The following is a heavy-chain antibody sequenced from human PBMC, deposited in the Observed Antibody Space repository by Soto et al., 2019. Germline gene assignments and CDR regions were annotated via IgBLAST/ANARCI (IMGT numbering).Heavy chain of an antibody. V-gene: IGHV4-4*07. CDR1: GGSISSYY. Sequence: PSETLSLTCAASGGSISSYYWSWIRQPAGQGLGGIGRIYTSGSTNYNPSLKSRVTMSVDTSKNQFSLKLSSVNAADTAVYYCARDGLWDSSGWYKAFDIWGQGTMVT. D-gene: IGHD6-19*01. CDR3: ARDGLWDSSGWYKAFDI. J-gene: IGHJ3*02. CDR2: IYTSGST.